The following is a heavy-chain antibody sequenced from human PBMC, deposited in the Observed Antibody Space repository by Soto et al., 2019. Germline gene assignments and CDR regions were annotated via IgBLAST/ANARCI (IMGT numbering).Heavy chain of an antibody. CDR1: ADSITAGGYY. CDR3: APMYSSGSGWFHP. V-gene: IGHV4-31*03. J-gene: IGHJ5*02. CDR2: FYSSGSV. D-gene: IGHD6-19*01. Sequence: SETLSLTCSVSADSITAGGYYWSWIRHHPGKGLEWIGSFYSSGSVIYNPSLRSRLSISGDTTKNHFSMSLTSVTDADTAHFYCAPMYSSGSGWFHPPGLGSLVNV.